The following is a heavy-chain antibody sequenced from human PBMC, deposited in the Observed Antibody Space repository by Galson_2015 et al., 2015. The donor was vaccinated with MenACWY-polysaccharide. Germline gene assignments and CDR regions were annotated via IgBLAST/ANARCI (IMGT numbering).Heavy chain of an antibody. CDR3: ARDAPAVYYDFWSGYYMEGSYYYYSGMDV. D-gene: IGHD3-3*01. CDR1: GFTFSSYS. J-gene: IGHJ6*02. CDR2: ISSSSSTI. Sequence: SLRLSCAASGFTFSSYSMNWVRQAPGKGLEWVSYISSSSSTIYYADSVKGRFTISRDNAKNSLYLQMNSLRAEDTAVYYCARDAPAVYYDFWSGYYMEGSYYYYSGMDVWGQGTTVTVSS. V-gene: IGHV3-48*01.